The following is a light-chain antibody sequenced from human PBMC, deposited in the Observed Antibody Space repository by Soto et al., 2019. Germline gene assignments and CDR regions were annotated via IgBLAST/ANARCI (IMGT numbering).Light chain of an antibody. CDR3: QQYYSTLWT. Sequence: DIVMTQSPDSLAVSLGERATINCKSSQSVLYSSNNKNYLAWYQQKPGQPPKLLIHWASTRESGVPERFSGSGSGTDFTLTISSLQAEDVAVYYCQQYYSTLWTFGQGTKVEIK. CDR2: WAS. J-gene: IGKJ1*01. V-gene: IGKV4-1*01. CDR1: QSVLYSSNNKNY.